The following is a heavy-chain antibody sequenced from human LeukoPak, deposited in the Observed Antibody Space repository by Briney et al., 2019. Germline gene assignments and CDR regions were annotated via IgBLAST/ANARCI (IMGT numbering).Heavy chain of an antibody. CDR2: IIPILGIA. J-gene: IGHJ4*02. CDR1: GGTFSSYA. D-gene: IGHD2-15*01. Sequence: SVKVSCKASGGTFSSYAISWVRQAPGQGLEWMGRIIPILGIANYAQKFQGRVTITADKSTSTAYMELSSLRSEDTAVYYCAREGKGYCSGGSCYNSWLDPGFDYWGQGTLVTVSS. V-gene: IGHV1-69*04. CDR3: AREGKGYCSGGSCYNSWLDPGFDY.